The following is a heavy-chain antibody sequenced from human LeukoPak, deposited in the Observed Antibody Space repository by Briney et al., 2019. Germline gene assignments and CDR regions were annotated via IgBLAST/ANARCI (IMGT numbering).Heavy chain of an antibody. CDR3: ARNWAHAYYFDY. J-gene: IGHJ4*02. V-gene: IGHV4-39*07. Sequence: PSETLSLTCTVSGGSISSSSYYWGWIRQPPGKGLEWIGSIYYSGSTYYNPSLKSRVTISVDTSKNRFSLKLSSVTAADTAVYYCARNWAHAYYFDYWGQGTLVTVSS. CDR1: GGSISSSSYY. D-gene: IGHD7-27*01. CDR2: IYYSGST.